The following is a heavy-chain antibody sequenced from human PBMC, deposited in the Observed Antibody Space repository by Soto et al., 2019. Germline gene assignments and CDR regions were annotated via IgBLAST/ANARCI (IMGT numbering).Heavy chain of an antibody. V-gene: IGHV4-31*03. J-gene: IGHJ2*01. CDR2: IYFTGTT. CDR3: AMTLMTTGGGVLEPSYWAFDL. CDR1: GDSSRGGYN. Sequence: VQLQESGPGLVRPSQTLSLTCTGSGDSSRGGYNWSWIRHRPGKGLEWLGYIYFTGTTDYNPALRSRLSLSMDTSQNLFSLRMTSVIAADTAVYYCAMTLMTTGGGVLEPSYWAFDLWCRGTLVSVYS. D-gene: IGHD3-3*01.